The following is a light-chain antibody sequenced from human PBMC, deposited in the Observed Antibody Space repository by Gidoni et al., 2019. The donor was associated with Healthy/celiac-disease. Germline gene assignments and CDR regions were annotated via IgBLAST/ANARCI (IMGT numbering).Light chain of an antibody. J-gene: IGKJ2*01. Sequence: DIQMTQSPSSLSASVGDRVTITCRASQSSSSYLICYQQKPGKAPKHLIYAASSCQSGVLSRFIGSRSETDYTLTISSRQPQDFAANYYQQSSSSPPVTFGRXTKLEIK. CDR2: AAS. V-gene: IGKV1-39*01. CDR3: QQSSSSPPVT. CDR1: QSSSSY.